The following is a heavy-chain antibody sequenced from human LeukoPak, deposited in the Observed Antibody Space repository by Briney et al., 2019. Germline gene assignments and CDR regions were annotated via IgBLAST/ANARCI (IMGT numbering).Heavy chain of an antibody. J-gene: IGHJ4*02. Sequence: GGSLRLSCAASGFTFSSYEMNWVRQAPGKGLEWVSYISSSGSTIYYADSVKGRFTISRDNAKNSLYLQMNSLRAEDTAVYYCAKVKLPYYDILTGFDYWGQGTLVTVSS. CDR1: GFTFSSYE. CDR3: AKVKLPYYDILTGFDY. V-gene: IGHV3-48*03. CDR2: ISSSGSTI. D-gene: IGHD3-9*01.